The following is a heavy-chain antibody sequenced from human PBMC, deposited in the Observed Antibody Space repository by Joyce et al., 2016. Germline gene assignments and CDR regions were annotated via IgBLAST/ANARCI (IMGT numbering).Heavy chain of an antibody. J-gene: IGHJ4*01. Sequence: QVHLQESGPGLMKPSETLSLTCTVSGVSVTSASYYWTWIRQPPGKGLEWIGYVFYTGKTNYNPSLKSRATVSLETSRNQLSLTLTSVTAADTAVYYCARLPDINGWPFDSWGQEPRSPSPQ. D-gene: IGHD6-19*01. CDR2: VFYTGKT. CDR3: ARLPDINGWPFDS. CDR1: GVSVTSASYY. V-gene: IGHV4-61*01.